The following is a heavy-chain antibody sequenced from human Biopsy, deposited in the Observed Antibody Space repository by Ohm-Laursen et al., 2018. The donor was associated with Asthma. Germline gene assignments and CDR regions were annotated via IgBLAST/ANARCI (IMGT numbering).Heavy chain of an antibody. CDR1: GFTVSRDH. J-gene: IGHJ4*02. CDR3: ARGDSSGWSHYYFGY. D-gene: IGHD6-19*01. CDR2: IYSGGTS. V-gene: IGHV3-53*01. Sequence: SLRLFCSASGFTVSRDHMFWVRQAPGKGLEWVSVIYSGGTSHTADSVRGRFTISRDFSKNTLHLQMHSLRVEDTAVYYCARGDSSGWSHYYFGYWGQGTLVTVSS.